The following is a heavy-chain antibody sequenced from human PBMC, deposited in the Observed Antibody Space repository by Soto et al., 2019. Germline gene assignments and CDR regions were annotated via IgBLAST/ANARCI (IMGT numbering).Heavy chain of an antibody. V-gene: IGHV3-23*01. Sequence: GGSLRLSCAASGFTFSSYAMSWVRQAPGKGLEWVSAISSSGGSTYYADSVKGRFTISRDNSKNTLYLQMNSLRAEDTAVYYCAKSPSSINDYSPVDSYYYYYMDVWGKGTTVTISS. CDR3: AKSPSSINDYSPVDSYYYYYMDV. D-gene: IGHD4-4*01. CDR2: ISSSGGST. CDR1: GFTFSSYA. J-gene: IGHJ6*03.